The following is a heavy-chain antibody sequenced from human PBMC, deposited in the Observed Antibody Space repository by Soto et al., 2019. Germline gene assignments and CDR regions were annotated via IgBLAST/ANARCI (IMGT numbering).Heavy chain of an antibody. CDR3: ASVAI. J-gene: IGHJ4*02. CDR2: IKQDGTEK. CDR1: GFTFSNYW. D-gene: IGHD5-12*01. Sequence: GGSLRLSCAASGFTFSNYWMSGVRQAPGKGLEWVANIKQDGTEKNYVDSVRGRFTISRDNAKNSLDLQMNSLTAEDTAVYYCASVAIWGQGTLVTVSS. V-gene: IGHV3-7*01.